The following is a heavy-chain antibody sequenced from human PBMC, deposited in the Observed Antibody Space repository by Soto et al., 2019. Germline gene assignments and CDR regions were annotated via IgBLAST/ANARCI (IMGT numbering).Heavy chain of an antibody. CDR2: IYPGDSDT. CDR3: ARHAHRGIAAAGDDAFDI. D-gene: IGHD6-13*01. J-gene: IGHJ3*02. Sequence: GESLKISCKGSGYSFTSYWIGWVRQMPGKGLEWMGIIYPGDSDTRYSPSFQGQVTISADKSISTAYLQWSSLKASDTAMYYCARHAHRGIAAAGDDAFDIWGQGTMVTVSS. V-gene: IGHV5-51*01. CDR1: GYSFTSYW.